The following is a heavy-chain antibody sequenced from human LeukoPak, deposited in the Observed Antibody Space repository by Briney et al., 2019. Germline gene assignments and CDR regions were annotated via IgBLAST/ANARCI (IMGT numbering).Heavy chain of an antibody. V-gene: IGHV3-23*01. D-gene: IGHD2-15*01. Sequence: GGSLRLSCAASGFTFSSYAMSWVRQAPGKGLEWVSVISGSGGSTYYADSVKGRFTIPRDNSKDTLYLQMNSLRAEDTAVYYCAKAHGPYCSGGSCYCNYWGQGTLVTVSS. CDR3: AKAHGPYCSGGSCYCNY. CDR1: GFTFSSYA. J-gene: IGHJ4*02. CDR2: ISGSGGST.